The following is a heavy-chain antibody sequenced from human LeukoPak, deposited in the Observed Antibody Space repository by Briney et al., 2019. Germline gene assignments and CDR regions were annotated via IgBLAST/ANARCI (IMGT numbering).Heavy chain of an antibody. J-gene: IGHJ4*02. CDR1: GVTFGSYW. V-gene: IGHV3-7*01. D-gene: IGHD3-22*01. Sequence: PGGSLRLCCAASGVTFGSYWMGWVRQAPGRGLEWVANIKQDGSEKYYMDSVKGRFTISRDNAKNSLYLQMNSLRAEDTAVYYCASIFYSIDYIFDYWGQGTLVTVSS. CDR3: ASIFYSIDYIFDY. CDR2: IKQDGSEK.